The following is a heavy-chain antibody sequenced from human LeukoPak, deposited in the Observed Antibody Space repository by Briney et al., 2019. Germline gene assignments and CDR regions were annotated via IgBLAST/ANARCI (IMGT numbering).Heavy chain of an antibody. CDR2: INPNSGGT. J-gene: IGHJ3*02. CDR1: GYTFTGYY. V-gene: IGHV1-2*02. CDR3: ARVLPANGVWLAFDI. D-gene: IGHD2-8*01. Sequence: ASVKVSCKASGYTFTGYYMHWVRQAPGQGLEWMGWINPNSGGTNYAQKFQGRVTMTRDTSISTAYMELSRLRSDDTAVYYCARVLPANGVWLAFDIWGQGTMVTVSS.